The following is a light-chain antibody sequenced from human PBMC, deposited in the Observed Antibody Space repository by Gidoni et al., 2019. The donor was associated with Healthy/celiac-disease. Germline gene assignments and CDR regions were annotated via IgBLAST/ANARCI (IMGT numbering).Light chain of an antibody. V-gene: IGLV2-23*01. CDR1: SSDVGSYNL. CDR3: SSYAGSSTLV. J-gene: IGLJ2*01. CDR2: ESS. Sequence: QSALTPPASVSGSPGQSITISCTGTSSDVGSYNLVSWYQQHPGKAPKLMIYESSTRPSGVSNRFSGSKSGNTASLTISGLQAEDEADYYCSSYAGSSTLVFGGGTKVTVL.